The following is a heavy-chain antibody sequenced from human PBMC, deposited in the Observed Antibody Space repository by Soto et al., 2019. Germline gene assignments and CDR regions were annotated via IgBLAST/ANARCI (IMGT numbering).Heavy chain of an antibody. D-gene: IGHD3-3*01. J-gene: IGHJ5*02. CDR2: IYYSGST. CDR1: GGSISSGGYY. V-gene: IGHV4-31*03. CDR3: ARAGGYYDFWSGYYAGLDWFDP. Sequence: TSETLSLTCTVSGGSISSGGYYWSWIRQHPGKGLEWIGYIYYSGSTYYNPSLKSRVTISVDTSKNQFSLKLSSVTAADAAVYYCARAGGYYDFWSGYYAGLDWFDPWGQGTLVTSPQ.